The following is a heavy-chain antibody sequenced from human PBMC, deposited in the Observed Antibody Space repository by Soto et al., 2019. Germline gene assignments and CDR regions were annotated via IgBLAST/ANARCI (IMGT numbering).Heavy chain of an antibody. J-gene: IGHJ4*02. Sequence: QGQLVPSGAEVKKLGASVKVSCKASGYPFTSYDINWVRQATGQGLEWMGWMNPNSGNTGYAQKFQGRVTMTRNTSISKAYMELSSLRAEEKAVYYFAREKSRYYYYRGQGTLVTVSS. V-gene: IGHV1-8*01. CDR1: GYPFTSYD. CDR3: AREKSRYYYY. CDR2: MNPNSGNT.